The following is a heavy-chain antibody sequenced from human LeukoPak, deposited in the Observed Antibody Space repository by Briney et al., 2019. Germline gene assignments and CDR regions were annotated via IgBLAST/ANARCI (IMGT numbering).Heavy chain of an antibody. CDR3: ARDLDIVVVPAAMPMSY. CDR2: INPNSGGT. Sequence: ASVKVSCKASGYTFTAYYMHWVRQAPGQGLEWIGWINPNSGGTNYAHKFQGRVTMTRDTSISTAYMELTRLISDDTAVYYCARDLDIVVVPAAMPMSYWGQGTLVTVSS. CDR1: GYTFTAYY. D-gene: IGHD2-2*01. J-gene: IGHJ4*02. V-gene: IGHV1-2*02.